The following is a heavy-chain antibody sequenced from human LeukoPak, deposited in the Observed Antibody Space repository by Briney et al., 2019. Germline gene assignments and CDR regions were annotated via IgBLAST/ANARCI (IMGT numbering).Heavy chain of an antibody. Sequence: GGSLRLSCAASGFTFSSYAMTWVRQAPGKGLEWVSSISSSSSYIYYADSVKGRFTISRDNAKNSLYLQMNSLRAEDTAVYYCAKQYCTNGVCLYYFDYWGQGTLVTVSS. CDR2: ISSSSSYI. CDR1: GFTFSSYA. V-gene: IGHV3-21*01. CDR3: AKQYCTNGVCLYYFDY. J-gene: IGHJ4*02. D-gene: IGHD2-8*01.